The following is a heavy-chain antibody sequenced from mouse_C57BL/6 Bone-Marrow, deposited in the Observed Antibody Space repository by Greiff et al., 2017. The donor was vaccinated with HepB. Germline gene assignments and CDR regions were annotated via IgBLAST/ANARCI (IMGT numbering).Heavy chain of an antibody. CDR2: IDPSDSYT. CDR1: GYTFTSYW. D-gene: IGHD2-4*01. Sequence: QVQLQQPGAELVRPGTSVKLSCKASGYTFTSYWMHWVKQRPGQGLEWIGVIDPSDSYTNYNQKFKGKATLTVDTASSTAYMQLSSLTSEDSAVYYCARCYDDYDRGFAYWGQGTLVTVSA. V-gene: IGHV1-59*01. J-gene: IGHJ3*01. CDR3: ARCYDDYDRGFAY.